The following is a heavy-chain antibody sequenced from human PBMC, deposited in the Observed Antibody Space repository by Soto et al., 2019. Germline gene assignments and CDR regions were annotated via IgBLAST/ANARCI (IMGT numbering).Heavy chain of an antibody. CDR2: IIPIFGTA. J-gene: IGHJ4*02. CDR3: ARGRSSSPKGFDY. CDR1: GGTFSSYA. Sequence: SVKVSCKASGGTFSSYAISWVRQSPGQGLEWMGGIIPIFGTANYAQKFQGRVTITADESTSTAYMELSSLRSEDTAVYYCARGRSSSPKGFDYWGQGTLVTVSS. V-gene: IGHV1-69*13. D-gene: IGHD6-13*01.